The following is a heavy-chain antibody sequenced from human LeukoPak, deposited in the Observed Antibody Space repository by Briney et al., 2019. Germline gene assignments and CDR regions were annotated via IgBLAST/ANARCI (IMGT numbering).Heavy chain of an antibody. CDR3: ARAGYNLGDAFDI. Sequence: GGSLRLSCVASGFTFSSYSMNWVRQAPGKGLEWVSSISSSSSYIYYADSVKGRFTISRENAKNSLYLQMNSLRAGDTAVYYCARAGYNLGDAFDIWGQGTMVTVSS. D-gene: IGHD5-24*01. CDR2: ISSSSSYI. CDR1: GFTFSSYS. V-gene: IGHV3-21*01. J-gene: IGHJ3*02.